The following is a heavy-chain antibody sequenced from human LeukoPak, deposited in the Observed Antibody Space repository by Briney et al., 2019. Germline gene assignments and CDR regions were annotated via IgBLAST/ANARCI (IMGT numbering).Heavy chain of an antibody. V-gene: IGHV4-4*02. CDR3: TRESGTFSPFGF. Sequence: SETLSLTCAVSGGSILTTNWWSWVRQPPGKGLEWIGEVHLSGASNYNPSLKSRVNMSIDKSKNQLSLELTSVTAADTAIYYCTRESGTFSPFGFWGQGTLVTVSS. D-gene: IGHD1-26*01. CDR2: VHLSGAS. CDR1: GGSILTTNW. J-gene: IGHJ4*02.